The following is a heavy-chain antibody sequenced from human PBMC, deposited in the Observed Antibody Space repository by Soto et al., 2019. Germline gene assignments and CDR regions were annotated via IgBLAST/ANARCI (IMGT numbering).Heavy chain of an antibody. D-gene: IGHD6-13*01. CDR1: GGSFSGYY. CDR2: INHSGST. CDR3: ARGGIAAAGTGHWFDP. V-gene: IGHV4-34*01. J-gene: IGHJ5*02. Sequence: PSETLSLTCAVYGGSFSGYYWSWIRQPPGKGLEWIGEINHSGSTNYNPSLKSRVTISVDTSKNQFSLKLSSVTAADTAVYYCARGGIAAAGTGHWFDPWGQGTLVTVPQ.